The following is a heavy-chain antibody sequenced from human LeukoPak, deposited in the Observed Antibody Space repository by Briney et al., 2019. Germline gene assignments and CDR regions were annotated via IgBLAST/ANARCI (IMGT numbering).Heavy chain of an antibody. CDR1: GYTFTSYA. CDR2: INTNTGNP. V-gene: IGHV7-4-1*02. J-gene: IGHJ5*02. D-gene: IGHD2-15*01. Sequence: ASVKVSCKASGYTFTSYAMNWVRQAPGQGLEWMGWINTNTGNPTYAQGFTGRFVFSLDTSVSTAYLQISSLKAEDTAVYYCARDDCSGGSCGWFDPWGQGTLVTVSS. CDR3: ARDDCSGGSCGWFDP.